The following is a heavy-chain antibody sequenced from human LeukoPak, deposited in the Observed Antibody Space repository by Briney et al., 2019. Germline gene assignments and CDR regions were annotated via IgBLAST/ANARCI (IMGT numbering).Heavy chain of an antibody. D-gene: IGHD3-16*01. J-gene: IGHJ4*02. CDR2: IYYSGST. CDR1: GGSISSSSYY. Sequence: PSETLSLTCTVSGGSISSSSYYWGWLRQPPGKGGEWIGSIYYSGSTYYNPSLKSRVTISVDTSKNQFSLKLISVTAADTAVYYCARIRFGYCDYWGQGTLVTVSS. V-gene: IGHV4-39*01. CDR3: ARIRFGYCDY.